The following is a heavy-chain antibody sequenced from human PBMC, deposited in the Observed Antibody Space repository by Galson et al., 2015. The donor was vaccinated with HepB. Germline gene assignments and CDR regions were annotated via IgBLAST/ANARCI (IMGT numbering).Heavy chain of an antibody. CDR3: ARDHLDGDWNHAVY. J-gene: IGHJ4*02. CDR2: IWYDGSNK. D-gene: IGHD1-1*01. CDR1: GFTFSSYG. Sequence: SLRLSCAASGFTFSSYGMHWVRQAPGKGLEWVAVIWYDGSNKYYADSVKGRFTISRDNSKNTLYLQMNSLRAEDTAVYYCARDHLDGDWNHAVYWGQGTLVTVSS. V-gene: IGHV3-33*01.